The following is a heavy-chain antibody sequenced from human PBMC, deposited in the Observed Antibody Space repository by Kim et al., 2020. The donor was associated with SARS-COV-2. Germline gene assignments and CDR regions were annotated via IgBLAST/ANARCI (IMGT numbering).Heavy chain of an antibody. V-gene: IGHV3-15*05. CDR3: TTYEY. Sequence: GGSLRLSCAASGFTFSNAWMSWVRQAPGKGLEWVGRIKRKSDGGTTDYAASVKCRFTISRDDSENTVYLQMNSLETEDTPLYYCTTYEYWGQGTLVTVSS. J-gene: IGHJ4*02. CDR2: IKRKSDGGTT. CDR1: GFTFSNAW.